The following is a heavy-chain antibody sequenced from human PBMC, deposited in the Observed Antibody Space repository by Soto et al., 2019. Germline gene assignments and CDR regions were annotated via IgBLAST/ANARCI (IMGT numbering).Heavy chain of an antibody. V-gene: IGHV3-23*01. CDR1: GFTFSSYA. CDR2: ISGSGGST. J-gene: IGHJ4*02. D-gene: IGHD3-3*01. Sequence: PGGSLRLSCAASGFTFSSYAMSWFRQAPGKGLEWVSAISGSGGSTYYADSVKGRFTISRDNSKNTLYLQMNSLRAEDTAVYYCAKDPPYYDFWSGYFDYWGQGTLVTVSS. CDR3: AKDPPYYDFWSGYFDY.